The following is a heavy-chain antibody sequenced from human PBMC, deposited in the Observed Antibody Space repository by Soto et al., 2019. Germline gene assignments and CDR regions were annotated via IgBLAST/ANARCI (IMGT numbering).Heavy chain of an antibody. CDR1: GYTFTSYD. Sequence: ASVKVSCKASGYTFTSYDINWVRQATGQGLEWMGWMNPNSGNTGYAQKFQGRVTMTRNTSISTAYMELSSLRSEDTAVYYCARSIQLWYGTWFDPWGQGTLVTVSS. J-gene: IGHJ5*02. CDR2: MNPNSGNT. D-gene: IGHD5-18*01. CDR3: ARSIQLWYGTWFDP. V-gene: IGHV1-8*01.